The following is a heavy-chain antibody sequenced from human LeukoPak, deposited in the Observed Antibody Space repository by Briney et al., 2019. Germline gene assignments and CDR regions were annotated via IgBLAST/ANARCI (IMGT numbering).Heavy chain of an antibody. CDR3: ARAGELWFGDY. V-gene: IGHV1-46*01. CDR1: GYTFTSYY. J-gene: IGHJ4*02. D-gene: IGHD3-10*01. Sequence: ASVTVSCTASGYTFTSYYMHWVRQAPGQGLEWMGIINPSGGSTSYAQKFQGRVTMTRDTSTSTVYMELSSLRSEDTAVYYCARAGELWFGDYWGQGTLVTVSS. CDR2: INPSGGST.